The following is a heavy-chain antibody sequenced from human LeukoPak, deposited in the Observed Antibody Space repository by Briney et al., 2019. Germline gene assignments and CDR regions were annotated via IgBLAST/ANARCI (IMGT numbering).Heavy chain of an antibody. CDR2: VGIISDTV. Sequence: GGSLRLSCAASGFTFSSYAMSWVRQAPGEGLEWISFVGIISDTVYYADSVKGRFTISRDNAQNSLYLQMDSLRAEDTAVYYCARNLDVWGQGITVTVSS. J-gene: IGHJ6*02. V-gene: IGHV3-48*04. CDR3: ARNLDV. CDR1: GFTFSSYA.